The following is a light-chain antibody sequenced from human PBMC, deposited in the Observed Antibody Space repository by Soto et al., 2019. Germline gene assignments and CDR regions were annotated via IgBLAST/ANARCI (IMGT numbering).Light chain of an antibody. Sequence: DSQMSQSPSSLSASVGDRVTITCRASQSVGSCLNWYQQKPGKAPELLIYAASSLQCGVPSRFSGSGSGTDFTLTISSPQPEEFATNYCQQSYSTLTFGPGTKVDIK. J-gene: IGKJ3*01. CDR3: QQSYSTLT. V-gene: IGKV1-39*01. CDR1: QSVGSC. CDR2: AAS.